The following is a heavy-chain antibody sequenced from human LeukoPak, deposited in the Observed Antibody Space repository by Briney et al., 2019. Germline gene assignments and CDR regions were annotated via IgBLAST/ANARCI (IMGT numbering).Heavy chain of an antibody. V-gene: IGHV3-21*01. J-gene: IGHJ4*02. Sequence: GGSLRLSCAASGFTFSSHAMNWVRQAPGKGLEWVSSVSSSGTKIFYADSVRGRFTVSRDNAGNSLSLQMDSLRVEDTAVYYCTRELLSLQQGLDYWGQGTLVTVSS. CDR2: VSSSGTKI. CDR3: TRELLSLQQGLDY. CDR1: GFTFSSHA. D-gene: IGHD2/OR15-2a*01.